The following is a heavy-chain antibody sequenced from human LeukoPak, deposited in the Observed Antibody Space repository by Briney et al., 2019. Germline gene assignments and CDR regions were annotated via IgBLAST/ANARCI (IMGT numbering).Heavy chain of an antibody. J-gene: IGHJ3*02. Sequence: SQTLSLTCTVSGGSISSGGYYWSWIRQPPGKGLEWIGSIYYSGSTYYNPSLKSRVTISVDTSKNQFSLKLSSVTAADTAVYYCARVVQQLVRRAFDIWGQGTMVTVSS. V-gene: IGHV4-30-2*03. D-gene: IGHD6-13*01. CDR2: IYYSGST. CDR3: ARVVQQLVRRAFDI. CDR1: GGSISSGGYY.